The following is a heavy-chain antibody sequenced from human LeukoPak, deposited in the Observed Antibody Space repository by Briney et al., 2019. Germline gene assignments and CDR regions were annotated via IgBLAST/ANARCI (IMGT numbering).Heavy chain of an antibody. Sequence: SETLSLTCGVYGGSFSGYYWTWIRQSPGKGLEWIGEINYVGSINYNPSLKSRVTISVDTSKNQFSLKLSSVTAADTAVYYCAREDALWFGELLPDYFDYWGQGTLVTVSS. CDR1: GGSFSGYY. CDR2: INYVGSI. V-gene: IGHV4-34*01. D-gene: IGHD3-10*01. CDR3: AREDALWFGELLPDYFDY. J-gene: IGHJ4*02.